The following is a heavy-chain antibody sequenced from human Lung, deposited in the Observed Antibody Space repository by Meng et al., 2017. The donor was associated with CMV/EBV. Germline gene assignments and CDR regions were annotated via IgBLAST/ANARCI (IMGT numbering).Heavy chain of an antibody. J-gene: IGHJ4*02. CDR2: IKADGSEK. V-gene: IGHV3-7*01. CDR1: GFTFSSHW. D-gene: IGHD3-10*01. Sequence: GESLKISCAASGFTFSSHWMCWVRQAPGKGLEWVANIKADGSEKYYVDSVKGRFTVSRDNAKNSLYLQMNSLRAEDTAVYYCACNSGDCWGQGRLVT. CDR3: ACNSGDC.